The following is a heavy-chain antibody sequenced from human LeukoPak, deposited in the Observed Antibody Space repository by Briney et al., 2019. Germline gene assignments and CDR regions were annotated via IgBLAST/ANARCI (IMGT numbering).Heavy chain of an antibody. V-gene: IGHV4-59*12. J-gene: IGHJ4*02. D-gene: IGHD6-6*01. CDR1: GGSISSYY. CDR2: IYYSGST. CDR3: ARGRIEYSSSTDYDY. Sequence: SETLSLTCTVSGGSISSYYWSWIRQPPGKGLEWIGYIYYSGSTYYNPSLKSRVTISVDTSKNQFSLKLSSVTAADTAVYYCARGRIEYSSSTDYDYWGQGTLVTVSS.